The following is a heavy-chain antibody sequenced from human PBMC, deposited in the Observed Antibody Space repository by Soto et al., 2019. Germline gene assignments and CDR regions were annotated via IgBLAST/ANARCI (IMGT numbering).Heavy chain of an antibody. J-gene: IGHJ4*02. CDR2: IRSGSDTI. CDR3: AKNPFHNVGIPFFDT. Sequence: PGGSLRLSCAASGFIFSRYNMNWVRQAPGKGLECVSYIRSGSDTIYYADSVRGRFTISRDNAKNSLYLQMNSLRDEDTAVYYWAKNPFHNVGIPFFDTWGQETLSPSPQ. V-gene: IGHV3-48*02. CDR1: GFIFSRYN. D-gene: IGHD1-1*01.